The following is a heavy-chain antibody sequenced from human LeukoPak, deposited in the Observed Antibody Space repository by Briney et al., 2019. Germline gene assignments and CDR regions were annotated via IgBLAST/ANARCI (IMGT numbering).Heavy chain of an antibody. CDR2: INAGNGNT. Sequence: ASVKVSCKASGYTFTNYAMHWVRQAPGQRLEWMGWINAGNGNTKYSQKFQGRVTITRDTSASTAYMELSSLGSEDTAVYYCARDGYSYGYVWFDPWGQGTLVTVSS. CDR1: GYTFTNYA. J-gene: IGHJ5*02. V-gene: IGHV1-3*01. D-gene: IGHD5-18*01. CDR3: ARDGYSYGYVWFDP.